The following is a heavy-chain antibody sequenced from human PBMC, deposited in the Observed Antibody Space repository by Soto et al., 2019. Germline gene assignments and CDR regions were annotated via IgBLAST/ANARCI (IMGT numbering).Heavy chain of an antibody. Sequence: ESGPTLVNPTQTLTLTCTFSGFSLSTSGMCVSWIRQPPGKALEWLALIDWDDDKYYSTSLKTRLTISKDTSKKQVVLTMTNKDTVDTATYYCARTLYYYDSSGYWFDPWGQGTLVTVSS. CDR1: GFSLSTSGMC. CDR3: ARTLYYYDSSGYWFDP. D-gene: IGHD3-22*01. V-gene: IGHV2-70*01. J-gene: IGHJ5*02. CDR2: IDWDDDK.